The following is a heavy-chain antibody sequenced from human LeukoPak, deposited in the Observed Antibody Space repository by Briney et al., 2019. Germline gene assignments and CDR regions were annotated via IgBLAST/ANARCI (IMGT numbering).Heavy chain of an antibody. V-gene: IGHV3-23*01. Sequence: GGSLRLSCAASGFTFSNYAMTWVRQAQGKGLQWVSAITGSGGSTYYADSVKGRFAVSRDNSKNTLYLQMNSLRAEDTAVYYCATLMRGPTGYSGYGGEDYWGQGTLVTVSS. D-gene: IGHD5-12*01. J-gene: IGHJ4*02. CDR3: ATLMRGPTGYSGYGGEDY. CDR1: GFTFSNYA. CDR2: ITGSGGST.